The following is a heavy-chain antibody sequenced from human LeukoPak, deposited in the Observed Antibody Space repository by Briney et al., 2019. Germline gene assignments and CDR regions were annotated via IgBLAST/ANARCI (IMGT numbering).Heavy chain of an antibody. V-gene: IGHV1-69*13. CDR3: ARDNVDVIALDY. Sequence: SVKVSCKASGGIFNNYGFSWVRQAPGQGLEWMGGFVPLFKTAHYAPEFQGRVTITADESTSTAYLELSSLRSEDTAVYYCARDNVDVIALDYWGQGTLV. J-gene: IGHJ4*02. CDR1: GGIFNNYG. CDR2: FVPLFKTA. D-gene: IGHD2-21*01.